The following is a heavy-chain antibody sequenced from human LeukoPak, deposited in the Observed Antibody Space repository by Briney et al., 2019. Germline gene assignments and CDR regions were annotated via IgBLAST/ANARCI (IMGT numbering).Heavy chain of an antibody. J-gene: IGHJ4*02. Sequence: PSETLSLTCTVYSYSISGGYYWGWIRQPPGKGLEWIGSIYHSGSTYSNPSLKSRVTISVDTSKNQFSLKLSSVTAADTAVYYCAVNTAMAPFDYWGQGTLVTVSS. V-gene: IGHV4-38-2*02. D-gene: IGHD5-18*01. CDR2: IYHSGST. CDR3: AVNTAMAPFDY. CDR1: SYSISGGYY.